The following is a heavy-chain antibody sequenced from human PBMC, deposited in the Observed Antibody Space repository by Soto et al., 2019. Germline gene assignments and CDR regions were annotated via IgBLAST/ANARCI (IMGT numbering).Heavy chain of an antibody. Sequence: PXGSLRLSCASSVFTFSSYAMRCVRHSPGKWLEWVSGISGSGVSKYYADSVKGRFTISRDNSKNTLYLQMNSLRAEDTAVYYCAKQREVAVFHYWGQLKLFTVS. CDR2: ISGSGVSK. V-gene: IGHV3-23*01. CDR1: VFTFSSYA. CDR3: AKQREVAVFHY. D-gene: IGHD6-19*01. J-gene: IGHJ4*02.